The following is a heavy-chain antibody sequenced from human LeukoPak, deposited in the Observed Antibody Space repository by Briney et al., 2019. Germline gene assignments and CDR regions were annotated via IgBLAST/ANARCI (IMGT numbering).Heavy chain of an antibody. CDR1: GYTFTDYY. J-gene: IGHJ4*02. Sequence: ASVKVSCKASGYTFTDYYMHWVRQAPGQGLEWVGWINPKNGGSNYAQKFQGRVTMTGDRSISTAYMELSRLRSDDTAVYYCARERTPGSGYGVDYWGQGTVVTVSS. CDR3: ARERTPGSGYGVDY. CDR2: INPKNGGS. D-gene: IGHD6-25*01. V-gene: IGHV1-2*02.